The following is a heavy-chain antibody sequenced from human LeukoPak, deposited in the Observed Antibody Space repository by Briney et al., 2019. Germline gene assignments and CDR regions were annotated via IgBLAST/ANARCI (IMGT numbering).Heavy chain of an antibody. Sequence: GGSLRLSCVASGFTFSSYAMHWVRQAPGKGLEWVAVISYDGSNKYYADSVKGRFTISRDNAKNSLFLQMNNLRVEDTAVYYCAREMYRPYGPFDLWGQGILVTVSS. CDR2: ISYDGSNK. V-gene: IGHV3-30-3*01. J-gene: IGHJ4*02. CDR3: AREMYRPYGPFDL. D-gene: IGHD1-1*01. CDR1: GFTFSSYA.